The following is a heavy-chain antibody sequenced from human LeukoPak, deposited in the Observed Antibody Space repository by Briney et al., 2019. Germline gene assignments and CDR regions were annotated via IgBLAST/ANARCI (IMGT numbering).Heavy chain of an antibody. CDR2: IYPLNSDT. Sequence: GESLKISCKGSGYSFTSYWIGWVGQMPGKGMEWMGLIYPLNSDTRYSPSFQGQVTISADNSISTAYLQWSSLKASDTAMYYCATHRDGYNPFDYWGQGTLVTVSS. D-gene: IGHD5-24*01. V-gene: IGHV5-51*01. J-gene: IGHJ4*02. CDR1: GYSFTSYW. CDR3: ATHRDGYNPFDY.